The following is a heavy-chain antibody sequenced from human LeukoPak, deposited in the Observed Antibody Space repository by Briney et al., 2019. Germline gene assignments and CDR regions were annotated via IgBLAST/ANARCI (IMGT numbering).Heavy chain of an antibody. V-gene: IGHV3-7*01. CDR1: GFSFSNYW. CDR2: IKGDGSEK. CDR3: ARERLVTRYFDY. Sequence: PGGSLRLSCAASGFSFSNYWMIWVRQAPGKGLQWVANIKGDGSEKYYVDPVEGRFTISRDNAKNSLYLQMNSLRAEDTAVYFCARERLVTRYFDYWGQGTLVTVSS. J-gene: IGHJ4*02.